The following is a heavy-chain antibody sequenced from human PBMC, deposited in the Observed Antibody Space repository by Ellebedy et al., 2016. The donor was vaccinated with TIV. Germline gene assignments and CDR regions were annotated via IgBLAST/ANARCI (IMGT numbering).Heavy chain of an antibody. CDR2: ISNSGSTI. CDR3: ARDARFIDQQHNWFDP. D-gene: IGHD2-2*01. Sequence: GGSLRLSCAASGLIFSDYYMIWIRQAPGKGLEWVSYISNSGSTIYYADSVKGRFTISRDNAKNSLSLLMNSLRAEDTAVYYCARDARFIDQQHNWFDPWGQGTLVTVSS. CDR1: GLIFSDYY. V-gene: IGHV3-11*01. J-gene: IGHJ5*02.